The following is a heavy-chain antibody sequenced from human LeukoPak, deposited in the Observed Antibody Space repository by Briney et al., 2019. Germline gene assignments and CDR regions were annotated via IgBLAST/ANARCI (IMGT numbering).Heavy chain of an antibody. D-gene: IGHD6-13*01. V-gene: IGHV4-59*01. Sequence: PSETLSLTCTVSGGSISSYYWSWIRQPPGKGLEWIGCIYYSGSTNYNPSLKSRVTISVDTSKNQFSLKLSSVTAADTAVYYCARDRRQQLDLYYFDYWGQGTLVTVSS. CDR2: IYYSGST. CDR3: ARDRRQQLDLYYFDY. CDR1: GGSISSYY. J-gene: IGHJ4*02.